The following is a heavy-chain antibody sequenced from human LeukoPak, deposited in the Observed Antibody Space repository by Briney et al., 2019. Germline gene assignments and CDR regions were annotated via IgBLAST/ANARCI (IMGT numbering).Heavy chain of an antibody. D-gene: IGHD4-17*01. V-gene: IGHV3-74*01. J-gene: IGHJ4*02. Sequence: PGGSLRLSCAASGFAFSSNWMHWVRQTPGKGLVWVSRINSGGSGTSYAASVEGRFTISRDNVKNTLYLQMDSLRAEDTAVYYCARAPLMYGDYADWGQGTLVAVSS. CDR3: ARAPLMYGDYAD. CDR1: GFAFSSNW. CDR2: INSGGSGT.